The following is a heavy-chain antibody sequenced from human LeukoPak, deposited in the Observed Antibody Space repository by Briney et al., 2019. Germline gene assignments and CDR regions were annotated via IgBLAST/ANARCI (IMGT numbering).Heavy chain of an antibody. J-gene: IGHJ6*03. CDR3: ARDNFYSYGPYFYYYFMDV. Sequence: GASVKVSCKASGYTSTGYYMHWVRQAPGQGLEWMGWINPNSGGTNYAQKFQGRVTMTRDTSISTAYMELSRLRSDDTAVYYCARDNFYSYGPYFYYYFMDVWGKGTTVTVSS. V-gene: IGHV1-2*02. D-gene: IGHD5-18*01. CDR2: INPNSGGT. CDR1: GYTSTGYY.